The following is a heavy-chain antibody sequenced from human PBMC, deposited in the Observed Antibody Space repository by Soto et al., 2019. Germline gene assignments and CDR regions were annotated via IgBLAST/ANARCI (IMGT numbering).Heavy chain of an antibody. CDR3: ARHLTPPHSDYYAMDV. Sequence: PGESLKISCEGSGYSFNDYWIAWVRQMPGKGLECLGIIYPADSDTRYNPSFEGHVTISGDRSISTAYLQWSSLKASDTAIYYCARHLTPPHSDYYAMDVWGQGTTVTVSS. CDR1: GYSFNDYW. V-gene: IGHV5-51*01. CDR2: IYPADSDT. D-gene: IGHD3-16*01. J-gene: IGHJ6*02.